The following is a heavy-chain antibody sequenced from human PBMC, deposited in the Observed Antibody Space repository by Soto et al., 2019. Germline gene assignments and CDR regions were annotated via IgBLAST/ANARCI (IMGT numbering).Heavy chain of an antibody. CDR2: IYYSGST. D-gene: IGHD6-13*01. CDR3: ARGSKSSSSFDY. Sequence: SETLSLTCTVSGGSVSSGSYYWSWIRQPPGKGLEWIGYIYYSGSTNYNPSLKSRVTISVDTSKNQFSLKLSSVTAADTAVYYCARGSKSSSSFDYWGQGTLVTVSS. J-gene: IGHJ4*02. V-gene: IGHV4-61*01. CDR1: GGSVSSGSYY.